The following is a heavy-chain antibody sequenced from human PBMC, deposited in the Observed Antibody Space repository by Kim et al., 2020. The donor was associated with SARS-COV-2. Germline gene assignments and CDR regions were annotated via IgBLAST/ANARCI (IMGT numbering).Heavy chain of an antibody. CDR2: INHSGST. V-gene: IGHV4-34*01. D-gene: IGHD2-2*01. CDR1: GGSFSGYY. CDR3: ASCDPETSSTSCYYYYGMDV. Sequence: SETLSLTCAVYGGSFSGYYWSWIRQPPGKGLEWIGEINHSGSTNYNPSLKSRVTISVDTSKNQFSLKLSSVTAADTAVYYCASCDPETSSTSCYYYYGMDVWGQGTTVTVSS. J-gene: IGHJ6*02.